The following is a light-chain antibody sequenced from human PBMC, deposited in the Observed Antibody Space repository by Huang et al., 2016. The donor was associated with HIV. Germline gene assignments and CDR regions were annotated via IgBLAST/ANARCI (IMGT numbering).Light chain of an antibody. CDR2: GAS. J-gene: IGKJ1*01. CDR3: QQSYGPPRT. V-gene: IGKV1-39*01. CDR1: QTIATY. Sequence: DIHMTQSPSSLSASVGDRVIITCRASQTIATYLNWYQQKPGKAPKLLISGASNLQSGVPSRFSGSGSVTDFTLTIISLQPEDFATYYCQQSYGPPRTFGQGTKVEIK.